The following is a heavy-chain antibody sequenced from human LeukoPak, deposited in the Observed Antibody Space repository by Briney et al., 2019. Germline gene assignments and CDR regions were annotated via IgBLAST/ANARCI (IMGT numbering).Heavy chain of an antibody. D-gene: IGHD5-12*01. CDR2: MNPNSDGT. CDR3: AGVPFGGYYIDY. V-gene: IGHV1-2*02. Sequence: ASVKVSCKASGYTFTAYYLHWVRQAPGQGLEWMGWMNPNSDGTNYAQKFQGRVTLTRDTSISTAYMELSRLRSDDTAIYYCAGVPFGGYYIDYWGQGTLVTVSS. J-gene: IGHJ4*02. CDR1: GYTFTAYY.